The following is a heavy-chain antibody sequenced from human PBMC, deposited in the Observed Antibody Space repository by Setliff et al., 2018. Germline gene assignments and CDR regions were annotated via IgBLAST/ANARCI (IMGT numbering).Heavy chain of an antibody. CDR2: IYYGGST. Sequence: PSETLSLTCTVSGGSISDYYWSWIRQAPGKGLEWIGYIYYGGSTNYNPSLNSRVAISVDTSENQFSLRLNSVTAADTAVYYCASEDYWGQGTLVTVSS. J-gene: IGHJ4*02. V-gene: IGHV4-59*01. CDR3: ASEDY. CDR1: GGSISDYY.